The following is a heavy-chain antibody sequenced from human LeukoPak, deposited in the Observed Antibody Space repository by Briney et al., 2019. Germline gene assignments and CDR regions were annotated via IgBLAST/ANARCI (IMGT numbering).Heavy chain of an antibody. V-gene: IGHV1-69*13. CDR1: GYTFTSYY. CDR3: ARDPAAAGNFDY. CDR2: IIPIFGTA. J-gene: IGHJ4*02. Sequence: ASVKVSCKASGYTFTSYYMHWVRQAPGQGLEWMGGIIPIFGTANYAQKFQGRVTITADESTSTAYMELSSLRSEDTAVYYCARDPAAAGNFDYWGQGTLVTVSS. D-gene: IGHD6-13*01.